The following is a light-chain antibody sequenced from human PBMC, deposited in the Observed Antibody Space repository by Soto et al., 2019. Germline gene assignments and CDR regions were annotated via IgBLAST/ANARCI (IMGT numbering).Light chain of an antibody. CDR3: ISYAGSNNLPVV. V-gene: IGLV2-8*01. CDR1: SSDVGGYHY. J-gene: IGLJ2*01. CDR2: DVT. Sequence: QSVLTQPPSASGSPGQSVTISCTGTSSDVGGYHYVSWYQQHPGKAPKLMMYDVTKRPSGVPGRFSGSKSGNTASLTVSGLQAEDEADYYCISYAGSNNLPVVFGGGTKLTVL.